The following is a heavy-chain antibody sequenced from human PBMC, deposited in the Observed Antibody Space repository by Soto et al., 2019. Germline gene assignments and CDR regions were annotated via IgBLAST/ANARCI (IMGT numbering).Heavy chain of an antibody. D-gene: IGHD6-13*01. CDR3: ATGSSLTKTESLFDY. CDR1: GGSISSSSYY. CDR2: IYYSGST. Sequence: QLQLQESGPGLVKPSETLSLTCTVSGGSISSSSYYWGWIRQPPGKGLEWIGSIYYSGSTYYNPSLKSRVTISVDTSKNQFSLKLSSVTAADTAVYYCATGSSLTKTESLFDYWGQGTLVTVSS. J-gene: IGHJ4*02. V-gene: IGHV4-39*01.